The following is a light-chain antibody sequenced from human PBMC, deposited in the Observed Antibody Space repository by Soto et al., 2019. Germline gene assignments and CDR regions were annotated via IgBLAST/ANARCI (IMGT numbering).Light chain of an antibody. CDR2: SNN. J-gene: IGLJ2*01. CDR1: SSNIGSNY. V-gene: IGLV1-47*02. CDR3: AAWDDSLSGVV. Sequence: QSVLTQPPSASGTPGQRVTISCSGSSSNIGSNYVYWYQQLRGTAPKLLMYSNNQRPSGVPDRFSGSKSGTSASLAISGLRSGDEADYYCAAWDDSLSGVVFGGGTKLTVL.